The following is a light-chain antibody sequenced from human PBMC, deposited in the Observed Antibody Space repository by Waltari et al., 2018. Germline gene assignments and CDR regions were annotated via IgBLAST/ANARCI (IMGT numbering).Light chain of an antibody. CDR3: QQYDGEVVT. CDR2: GTS. Sequence: EIVLTQSPGTLSLSPGERATLSCRASQSVTSISLTWYQQKVGQAPRLLIYGTSSRATGIPDRFSGSGSGTDFTVTISRLEPEDFAVYYCQQYDGEVVTFGGGTKVEI. V-gene: IGKV3-20*01. CDR1: QSVTSIS. J-gene: IGKJ4*01.